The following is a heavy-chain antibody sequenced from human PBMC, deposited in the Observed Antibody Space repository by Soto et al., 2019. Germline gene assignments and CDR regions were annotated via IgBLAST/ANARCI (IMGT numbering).Heavy chain of an antibody. CDR2: IWYDGSNK. V-gene: IGHV3-33*01. Sequence: GGSLRLSCAACGFSVSSYGMDWVRQAPGKGLEWVAVIWYDGSNKYYADSVKARFTISRDNSKNTLYLQMNSLRAEDTPVYYCTREVTMVRGVMDVWGQGTTLPVSS. D-gene: IGHD3-10*01. J-gene: IGHJ6*02. CDR1: GFSVSSYG. CDR3: TREVTMVRGVMDV.